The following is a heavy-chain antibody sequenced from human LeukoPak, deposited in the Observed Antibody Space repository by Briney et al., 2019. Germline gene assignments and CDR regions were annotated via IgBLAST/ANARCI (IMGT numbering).Heavy chain of an antibody. D-gene: IGHD1/OR15-1a*01. J-gene: IGHJ4*02. CDR1: GGSISSSPYY. V-gene: IGHV4-39*01. CDR3: TRRANSYTFDY. CDR2: IDYSEIT. Sequence: SETLSLTCTISGGSISSSPYYWGWIRQPPGKGLEWIGSIDYSEITYYNPSLKSRVTISADTSKNQFSLELTSVTAADTAVYECTRRANSYTFDYWGQGTLVTVSS.